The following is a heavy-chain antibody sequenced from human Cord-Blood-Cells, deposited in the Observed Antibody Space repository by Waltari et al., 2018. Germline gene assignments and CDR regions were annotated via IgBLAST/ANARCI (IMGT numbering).Heavy chain of an antibody. CDR1: GYPLPALS. Sequence: QVQLVQSGAEGKKPGPSVKVSCKVSGYPLPALSMPRLGQAPGKGLEWMGGFDPEDGETIYAQKFQGRVTMTEDTSTDTAYMELSSLRSEDTAVYYCVFKRAGLIGAFDIWGQGTMVTVSS. CDR2: FDPEDGET. CDR3: VFKRAGLIGAFDI. V-gene: IGHV1-24*01. J-gene: IGHJ3*02. D-gene: IGHD3-10*01.